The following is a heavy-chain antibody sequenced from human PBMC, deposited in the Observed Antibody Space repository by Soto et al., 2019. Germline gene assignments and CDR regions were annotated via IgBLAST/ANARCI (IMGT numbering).Heavy chain of an antibody. CDR3: ASCQPVYYYYYGMDV. J-gene: IGHJ6*02. Sequence: GASVKVSCKASGGTFSSYAISWVRQAPGQGLEWMGGIIPIFGTANYAQKFQGRVTITADESTSTAYMELSSLRSEDTAVYYCASCQPVYYYYYGMDVWGQGTTVTVSS. V-gene: IGHV1-69*13. CDR1: GGTFSSYA. CDR2: IIPIFGTA.